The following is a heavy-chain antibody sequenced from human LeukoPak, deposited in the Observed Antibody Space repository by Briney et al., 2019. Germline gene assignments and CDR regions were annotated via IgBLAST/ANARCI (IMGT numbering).Heavy chain of an antibody. CDR1: GFTFSSYE. J-gene: IGHJ6*03. CDR3: VRDGIEYYYMDV. Sequence: PGGSLRLSCAASGFTFSSYEMNWVRQAPGKGLEWVSYISSTDSTMYYADSVKGRFTITRDNARNSLYLQMDSLRAEDTAVYYCVRDGIEYYYMDVWGKGTTVTVSS. V-gene: IGHV3-48*03. CDR2: ISSTDSTM. D-gene: IGHD3-3*02.